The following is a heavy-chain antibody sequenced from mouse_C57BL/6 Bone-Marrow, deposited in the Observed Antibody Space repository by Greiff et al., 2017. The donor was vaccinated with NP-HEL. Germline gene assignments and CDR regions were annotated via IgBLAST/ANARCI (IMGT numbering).Heavy chain of an antibody. CDR1: GFTFSSYA. Sequence: EVMLVESGGGLVKPGGSLKLSCAASGFTFSSYAMSWVRQTPEKRLEWVATISDGGSYTYYPDNVKGRFTISRDNAKNNLYLQMSHLKSEDTAMYYCARGDGYYDWYFDVWGTGTTVTVSS. CDR3: ARGDGYYDWYFDV. V-gene: IGHV5-4*03. D-gene: IGHD2-3*01. J-gene: IGHJ1*03. CDR2: ISDGGSYT.